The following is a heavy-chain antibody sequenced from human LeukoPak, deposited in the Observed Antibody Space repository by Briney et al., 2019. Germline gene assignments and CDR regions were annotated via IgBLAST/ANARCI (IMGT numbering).Heavy chain of an antibody. D-gene: IGHD6-13*01. Sequence: SETLSLTCAVYGGSFSGYYWSWIRQPPGKGLEWIGEIYHSGSTNYNPSLKSRVTISVDTSKNQFSLKLSSVTAADTAVYYCARVGRRSRGPYSSSWHWFDPWGQGTLVTVSS. CDR2: IYHSGST. J-gene: IGHJ5*02. CDR1: GGSFSGYY. V-gene: IGHV4-34*01. CDR3: ARVGRRSRGPYSSSWHWFDP.